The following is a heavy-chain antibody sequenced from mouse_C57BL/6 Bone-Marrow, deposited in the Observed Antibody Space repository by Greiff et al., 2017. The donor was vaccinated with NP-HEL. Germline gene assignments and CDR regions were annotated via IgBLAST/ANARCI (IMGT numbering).Heavy chain of an antibody. CDR2: IRNKANGYTT. J-gene: IGHJ2*01. V-gene: IGHV7-3*01. D-gene: IGHD1-1*01. CDR1: GFTFTDYY. CDR3: ARRAVVENYFDY. Sequence: EVQLMESGGGLVQPGGSLSLSCAASGFTFTDYYMSWVRQPPGKALEWLGFIRNKANGYTTEYSASVKGRFTISRDNSQSILYLQMYALRAEDSATYYCARRAVVENYFDYWGKGTTLTVSS.